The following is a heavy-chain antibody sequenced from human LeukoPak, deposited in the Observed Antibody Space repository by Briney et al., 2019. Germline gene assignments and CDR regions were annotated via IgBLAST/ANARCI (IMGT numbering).Heavy chain of an antibody. CDR2: IFYSGST. Sequence: SETLSLTCTVSGGSISTSSYYWGWVRQPPGKGLEWIGNIFYSGSTYYSPSLKSRVTISLDTSRNQFSLKLSSVTAADTAVYYCANQGQYYDILTGYYPFDYWGQGTLVTVSS. V-gene: IGHV4-39*01. J-gene: IGHJ4*02. D-gene: IGHD3-9*01. CDR1: GGSISTSSYY. CDR3: ANQGQYYDILTGYYPFDY.